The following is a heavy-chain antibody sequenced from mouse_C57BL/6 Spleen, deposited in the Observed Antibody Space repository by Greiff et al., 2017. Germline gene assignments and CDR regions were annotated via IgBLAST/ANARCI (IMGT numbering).Heavy chain of an antibody. V-gene: IGHV5-17*01. J-gene: IGHJ4*01. CDR3: ARCLSTMVTYYAMDY. Sequence: EVKVEESGGGLVKPGGSLKLSCAASGFTFSDYGMHWVRQAPEKGLEWVAYISSGSSTIYYADTVKGRFTISRDNAKNTLFLQITSLRSEDTAMYYCARCLSTMVTYYAMDYWGQGTSVTVSS. D-gene: IGHD2-2*01. CDR2: ISSGSSTI. CDR1: GFTFSDYG.